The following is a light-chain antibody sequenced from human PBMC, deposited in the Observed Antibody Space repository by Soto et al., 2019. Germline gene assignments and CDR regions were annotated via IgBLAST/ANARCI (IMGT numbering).Light chain of an antibody. Sequence: DIQMTQSPSSLSASVGDRVTLTCRTSQPISDYLNWYQQEPGKAPTLLIYTASNLQSGVPSRFSGSGSGTHFTLTISSLQPEDFATYYCHQHYNTPRTLGQGTKVDIK. V-gene: IGKV1-39*01. J-gene: IGKJ1*01. CDR2: TAS. CDR1: QPISDY. CDR3: HQHYNTPRT.